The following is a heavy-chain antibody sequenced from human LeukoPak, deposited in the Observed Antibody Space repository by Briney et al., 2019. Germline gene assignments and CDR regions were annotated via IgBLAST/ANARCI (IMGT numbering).Heavy chain of an antibody. J-gene: IGHJ3*02. V-gene: IGHV3-66*01. CDR1: GFTVSSNY. D-gene: IGHD3-3*01. CDR3: AKDRYDFWSGSPGAFDI. CDR2: IYSGGST. Sequence: GGSLRLSCAASGFTVSSNYMSWVRQAPGKGLEWVSVIYSGGSTYYADSVKGRFTISRDNSKNTLYLQMNSLRAEDTAVYYCAKDRYDFWSGSPGAFDIWGQGTKVTVSS.